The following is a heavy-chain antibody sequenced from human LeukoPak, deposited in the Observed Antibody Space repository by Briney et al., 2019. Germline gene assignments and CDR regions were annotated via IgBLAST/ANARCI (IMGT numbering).Heavy chain of an antibody. J-gene: IGHJ5*02. Sequence: ASVKLSCKASGYTFTGYYMHWVRQAPGQGLEWMGWINPNSGGTNYAQKFQGRVTMTRDTSISTAYMELSRLRSDDTAVYYCARSGGRRGWFDPWGQGTLVSFSS. CDR1: GYTFTGYY. V-gene: IGHV1-2*02. D-gene: IGHD3-10*01. CDR3: ARSGGRRGWFDP. CDR2: INPNSGGT.